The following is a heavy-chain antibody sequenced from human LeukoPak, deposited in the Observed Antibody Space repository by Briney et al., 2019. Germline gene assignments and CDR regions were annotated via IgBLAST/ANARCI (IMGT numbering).Heavy chain of an antibody. J-gene: IGHJ4*02. CDR3: ARGYYDSSGYYFDY. V-gene: IGHV4-34*01. D-gene: IGHD3-22*01. CDR1: GGSISSYY. Sequence: PSETLSLTCTVSGGSISSYYWSWIRQPPGKGLEWIGEINHSGSTNYNPSLKSRVTISVDTSKNQFSLKLRSVTAADTAVYYCARGYYDSSGYYFDYWGQGTLVTVSS. CDR2: INHSGST.